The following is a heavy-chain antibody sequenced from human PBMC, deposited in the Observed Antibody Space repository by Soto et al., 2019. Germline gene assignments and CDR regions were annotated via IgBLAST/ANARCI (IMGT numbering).Heavy chain of an antibody. D-gene: IGHD2-15*01. CDR2: INHSGST. V-gene: IGHV4-34*01. J-gene: IGHJ5*02. Sequence: SETLSLTCAVYGGSFSGYYWSWIRRPPGKGLEWIGEINHSGSTNYNPSLKSRVTISVDTSKNQFSLKLSSVTAADTAVYYCARAYCSGGSCYSGFDPWGQGTLVTVSS. CDR3: ARAYCSGGSCYSGFDP. CDR1: GGSFSGYY.